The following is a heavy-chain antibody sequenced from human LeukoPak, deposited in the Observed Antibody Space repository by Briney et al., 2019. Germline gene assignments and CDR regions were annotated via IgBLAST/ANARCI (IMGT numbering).Heavy chain of an antibody. V-gene: IGHV4-4*09. D-gene: IGHD4-17*01. CDR1: GGSFSSYY. J-gene: IGHJ3*02. CDR3: ARHGSVTDDAFDI. Sequence: KPSETLSLTCAVYGGSFSSYYWSWIRQPPGKGLEWIGYIYTSGSTNYNPSLKSRVTISVDTSKNQFSLKLSSVTAADTAVYYCARHGSVTDDAFDIWGQGTMVTVSS. CDR2: IYTSGST.